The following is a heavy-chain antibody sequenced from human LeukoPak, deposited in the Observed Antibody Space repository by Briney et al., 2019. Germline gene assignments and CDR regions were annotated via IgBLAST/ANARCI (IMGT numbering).Heavy chain of an antibody. CDR1: GFTFSSYA. Sequence: PGRSLRLSCAASGFTFSSYAMHWVRQAPGKGLEWVSHIRSSSETFYADSVKGRFTISGDNARNSLYLQMNNLRGEDTAIYYCARDAGNSGYGCDLWGQGTLVTVSS. J-gene: IGHJ5*02. CDR2: IRSSSET. CDR3: ARDAGNSGYGCDL. V-gene: IGHV3-48*01. D-gene: IGHD5-12*01.